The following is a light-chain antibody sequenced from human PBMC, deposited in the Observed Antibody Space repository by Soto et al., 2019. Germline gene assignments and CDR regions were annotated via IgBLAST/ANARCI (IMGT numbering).Light chain of an antibody. Sequence: DLQMTQSPSSLSASVGDRVTITCQASQDINNYLNWYQQKPGKAPELLIYDASNLQTGVPTRFSGSGSGKHFTFAISSVQPEDIETYFCQQYDFLVTFGQGTRLEIQ. V-gene: IGKV1-33*01. CDR3: QQYDFLVT. J-gene: IGKJ5*01. CDR1: QDINNY. CDR2: DAS.